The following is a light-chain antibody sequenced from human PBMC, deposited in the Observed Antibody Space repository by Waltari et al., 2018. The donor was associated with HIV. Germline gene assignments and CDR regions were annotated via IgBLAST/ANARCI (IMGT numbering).Light chain of an antibody. CDR1: KWGDKY. J-gene: IGLJ2*01. Sequence: SYELTQPPSVSVSPGQTASITSSGDKWGDKYACWYQQKPGRSPVRVSYQDSKRPSGIPGRCSGSTPGNTATLTVSWTQTLDEADYYCQAWDSSAVVFGGGTKLTVL. CDR2: QDS. V-gene: IGLV3-1*01. CDR3: QAWDSSAVV.